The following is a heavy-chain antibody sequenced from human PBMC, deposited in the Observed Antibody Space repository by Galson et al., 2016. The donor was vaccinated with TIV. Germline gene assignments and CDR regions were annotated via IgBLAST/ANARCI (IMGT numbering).Heavy chain of an antibody. D-gene: IGHD2-8*02. Sequence: SETLSLTCTVSGGSISNSYWSWIRQPAGKGLDYIGRIYSSGITDYNPSLKSRVTMSVDTSKNQFSLRLNSVTAADTAVYYCARGPGLVAHEAFDMWGQGTMVTVTS. CDR2: IYSSGIT. CDR1: GGSISNSY. CDR3: ARGPGLVAHEAFDM. J-gene: IGHJ3*02. V-gene: IGHV4-4*07.